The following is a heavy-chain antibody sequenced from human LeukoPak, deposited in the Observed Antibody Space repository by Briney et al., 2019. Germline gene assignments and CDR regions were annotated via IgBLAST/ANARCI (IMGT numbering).Heavy chain of an antibody. Sequence: PGGSLRLSCAASGFTFSNYGIYWVRQAPGKGLEWVAVISYDERTAYYADSMKGRFATSRDNSKNMLYLQMNSLRAEDTAVYYCAKEGGRGHQYFDYWGQGTLVTVSS. D-gene: IGHD2-15*01. CDR1: GFTFSNYG. J-gene: IGHJ4*02. CDR2: ISYDERTA. CDR3: AKEGGRGHQYFDY. V-gene: IGHV3-30*18.